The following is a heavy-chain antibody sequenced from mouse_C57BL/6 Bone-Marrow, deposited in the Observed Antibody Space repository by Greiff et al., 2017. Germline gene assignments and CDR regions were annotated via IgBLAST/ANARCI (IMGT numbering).Heavy chain of an antibody. CDR3: TRGLYDYEYFDY. D-gene: IGHD2-4*01. CDR2: ISSGGDYI. J-gene: IGHJ2*01. CDR1: GFTFSSYA. Sequence: EVQLVESGEGLVKPGGSLKLSCAASGFTFSSYALSWVRQTPEKRLEWVAYISSGGDYIYYADTVKGRFTISRDTARNTLYLQMSSLKSEDTAMYYCTRGLYDYEYFDYWGQGTTLTVSS. V-gene: IGHV5-9-1*02.